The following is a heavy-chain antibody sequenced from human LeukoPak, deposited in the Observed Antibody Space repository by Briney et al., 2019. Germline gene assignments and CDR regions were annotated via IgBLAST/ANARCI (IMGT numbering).Heavy chain of an antibody. CDR2: IVPIFGTA. CDR3: ASLDRYSSSDY. CDR1: GGTFSSYA. J-gene: IGHJ4*02. V-gene: IGHV1-69*05. Sequence: SVKVSCKASGGTFSSYAISWVRQAPGQGLEWMGRIVPIFGTANYAQKFQGRVTITTDESTSTAYMELSSLRSEDTAVYYCASLDRYSSSDYWGQGTLVTVSS. D-gene: IGHD6-6*01.